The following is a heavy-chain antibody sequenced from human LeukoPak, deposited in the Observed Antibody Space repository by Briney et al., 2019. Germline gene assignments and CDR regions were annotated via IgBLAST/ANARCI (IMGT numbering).Heavy chain of an antibody. J-gene: IGHJ4*02. D-gene: IGHD2-2*01. CDR2: IYTSGST. CDR1: GGSISSSSYY. V-gene: IGHV4-39*07. Sequence: PSETLSLTCAVSGGSISSSSYYWGWIRQPPGKGLEWIGRIYTSGSTNYSPSLKSRVTMSVDTSKNQFSLKLSSVTAADTAVYYCARDVVAAVGSFDYWGQGTQVTVSS. CDR3: ARDVVAAVGSFDY.